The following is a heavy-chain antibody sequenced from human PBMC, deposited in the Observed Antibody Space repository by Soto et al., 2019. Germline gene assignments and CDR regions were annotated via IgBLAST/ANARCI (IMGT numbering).Heavy chain of an antibody. Sequence: PWWSLRLCCASSGFTFCSYSMNLVRKATGKGLEWVSYISSSSSTIYYADSVKGRFTISRDNSKNTLYLQMNSLRAEDTAVYYCAAHIAAAGPRVMNWFDPWGQGTLVTVSS. D-gene: IGHD6-13*01. CDR2: ISSSSSTI. J-gene: IGHJ5*02. V-gene: IGHV3-48*01. CDR1: GFTFCSYS. CDR3: AAHIAAAGPRVMNWFDP.